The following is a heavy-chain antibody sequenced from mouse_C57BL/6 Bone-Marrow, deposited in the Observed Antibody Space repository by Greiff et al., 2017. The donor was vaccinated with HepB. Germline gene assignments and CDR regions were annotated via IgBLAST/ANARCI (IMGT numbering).Heavy chain of an antibody. CDR1: GYTFTDYE. V-gene: IGHV1-15*01. J-gene: IGHJ1*03. CDR2: IDPETGGT. D-gene: IGHD1-1*01. CDR3: TRLLRYHNWYFDV. Sequence: VKLQQSGAELVRPGASVTLSCKASGYTFTDYEMHWVKQTPVHGLEWIGAIDPETGGTAYNQKFKGKAILTADKSSSTAYMELRSLTSEDSAVYYCTRLLRYHNWYFDVWGTGTTVTVSS.